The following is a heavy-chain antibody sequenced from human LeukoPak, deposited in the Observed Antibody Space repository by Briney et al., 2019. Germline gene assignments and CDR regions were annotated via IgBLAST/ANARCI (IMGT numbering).Heavy chain of an antibody. Sequence: GGSLRLSCAASGFTFSSYWMNWVRQAPGKGLEWVSYISSSSGTIYYADSVKGRFTISRDNARNSLYLQMNSLRAEDTAVYYCARGYSSGWSAPVDPWGQGTLVTVSS. CDR3: ARGYSSGWSAPVDP. J-gene: IGHJ5*02. CDR2: ISSSSGTI. CDR1: GFTFSSYW. V-gene: IGHV3-48*04. D-gene: IGHD6-19*01.